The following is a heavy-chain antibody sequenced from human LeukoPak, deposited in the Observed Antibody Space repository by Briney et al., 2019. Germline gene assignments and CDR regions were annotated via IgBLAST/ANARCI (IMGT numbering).Heavy chain of an antibody. J-gene: IGHJ4*02. V-gene: IGHV3-23*01. D-gene: IGHD2-21*01. CDR2: TTNGDSGGST. CDR3: AKDKDCGGDCPFDY. CDR1: GFTFTNYA. Sequence: PGGSLRLSCAASGFTFTNYAMSWVRQAPGKGLEWVSATTNGDSGGSTYYADSVKGRFTISRDNSKNTLYLQMNSLRAEDTAVLYCAKDKDCGGDCPFDYWGQGTLVTVSS.